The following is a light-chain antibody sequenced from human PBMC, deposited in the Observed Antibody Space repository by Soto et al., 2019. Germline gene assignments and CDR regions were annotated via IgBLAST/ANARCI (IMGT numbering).Light chain of an antibody. V-gene: IGKV2-40*01. CDR3: QQFSSYPLT. J-gene: IGKJ4*01. CDR2: TLS. CDR1: QSLLYSDDGNTY. Sequence: DIVMTQTPLSLPVTPGEPSSISCRSSQSLLYSDDGNTYLDWYLQKPGQSPQLLIYTLSYRASGVPDRFSGSGSGTDFTLTISRLEPEDFAVYYCQQFSSYPLTFGGGTKVDNK.